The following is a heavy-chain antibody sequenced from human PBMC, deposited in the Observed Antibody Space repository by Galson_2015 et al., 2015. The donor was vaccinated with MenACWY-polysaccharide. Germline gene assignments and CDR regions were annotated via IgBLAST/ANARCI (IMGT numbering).Heavy chain of an antibody. CDR1: DYSIRSGYF. J-gene: IGHJ4*02. CDR3: ARVEKYSGSFYILY. D-gene: IGHD1-26*01. V-gene: IGHV4-38-2*01. Sequence: ETLSLTCAVSDYSIRSGYFWGWIRQPPGKGLEWIASIFHSGTTYYNPSLKRRVPISVDTSKNQFSLKLSFVTAADTAVYYCARVEKYSGSFYILYWGQGTLVTVSS. CDR2: IFHSGTT.